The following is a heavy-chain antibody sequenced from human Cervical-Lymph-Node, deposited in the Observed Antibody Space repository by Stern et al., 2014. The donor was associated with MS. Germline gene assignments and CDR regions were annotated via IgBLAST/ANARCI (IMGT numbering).Heavy chain of an antibody. Sequence: QVQLQESGPGLVKPSQTLSLTCTVSGGSVSSGSRYWSWIRQHPGKGLEWIGYISYSGNTYYSPSLQSRLTLSMDTSKNQFSLKLRSVTAADTAIYYCARVTEFLRFFYPDYWGQGTLVTVST. CDR2: ISYSGNT. V-gene: IGHV4-31*03. D-gene: IGHD3-3*01. CDR1: GGSVSSGSRY. CDR3: ARVTEFLRFFYPDY. J-gene: IGHJ4*02.